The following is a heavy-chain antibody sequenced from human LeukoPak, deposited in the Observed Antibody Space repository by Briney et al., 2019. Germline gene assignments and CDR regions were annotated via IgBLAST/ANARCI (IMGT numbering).Heavy chain of an antibody. D-gene: IGHD3-16*01. V-gene: IGHV1-18*03. CDR1: GYTFTSYG. J-gene: IGHJ6*03. Sequence: ASVKVSCKASGYTFTSYGISWVRQAPGQGLEWMGWISAYNGNTNYAQKLQGRVTMTTDTSTSTAYMELRSLRSEDMAVYYCARERGGLNYYYMDVWGKGTTVTVSS. CDR2: ISAYNGNT. CDR3: ARERGGLNYYYMDV.